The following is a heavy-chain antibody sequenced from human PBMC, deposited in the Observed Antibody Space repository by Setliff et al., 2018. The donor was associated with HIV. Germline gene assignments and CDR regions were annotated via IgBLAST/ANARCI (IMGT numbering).Heavy chain of an antibody. D-gene: IGHD3-9*01. CDR2: INHSGST. Sequence: PSETLSLTCTVSGGSISSSSSYWSWIRQSPGKGLEWIGEINHSGSTNYNPSLKSRVTISVDTSKNQCSLKLSSVTAADTAVYFCARVRTGSYFQRLDYYYMDVWGKGTTVTVSS. CDR1: GGSISSSSSY. J-gene: IGHJ6*03. V-gene: IGHV4-39*07. CDR3: ARVRTGSYFQRLDYYYMDV.